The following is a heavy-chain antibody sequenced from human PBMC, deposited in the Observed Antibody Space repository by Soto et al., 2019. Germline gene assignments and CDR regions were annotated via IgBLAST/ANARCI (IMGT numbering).Heavy chain of an antibody. CDR3: AAQVTTVTPSDWYFDL. CDR1: GYTFTSYY. Sequence: ASVKVSCKASGYTFTSYYMHWVRQAPGQGLEWMGIINPSGGSTSYAQKFQGRATMTRDTSTSTVYMELSSLRSEDTAVYYCAAQVTTVTPSDWYFDLWGRGTLVTVSS. CDR2: INPSGGST. J-gene: IGHJ2*01. D-gene: IGHD4-17*01. V-gene: IGHV1-46*01.